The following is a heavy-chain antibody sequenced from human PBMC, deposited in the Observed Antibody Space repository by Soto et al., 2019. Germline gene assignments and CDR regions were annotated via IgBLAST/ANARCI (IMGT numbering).Heavy chain of an antibody. D-gene: IGHD3-16*01. CDR1: GYTFSSYG. Sequence: QVQLAQSGVEVKKPGASVKVSCKASGYTFSSYGISWVRQAPGQGLEWMGWISTYNGDVNYAQNFQGRVTMATDTATSTADMEFLTSRSADTAICSCARDGPLISSRSTLDPLGAGTLVTVSS. V-gene: IGHV1-18*04. J-gene: IGHJ5*02. CDR3: ARDGPLISSRSTLDP. CDR2: ISTYNGDV.